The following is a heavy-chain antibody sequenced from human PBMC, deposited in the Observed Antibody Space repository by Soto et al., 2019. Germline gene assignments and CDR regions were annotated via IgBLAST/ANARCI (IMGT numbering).Heavy chain of an antibody. CDR2: IYDSGSS. V-gene: IGHV4-30-4*01. CDR3: AREKGYISGPKNFDY. CDR1: GASISSGDYF. D-gene: IGHD5-12*01. J-gene: IGHJ4*02. Sequence: PSETLSLTYTVSGASISSGDYFWSWIRQSPGKGLEWIGYIYDSGSSYYNPSLKSRVTMSVDTSKNQFSLKLRSVTAADTAVYYCAREKGYISGPKNFDYWGQGTLVTVSS.